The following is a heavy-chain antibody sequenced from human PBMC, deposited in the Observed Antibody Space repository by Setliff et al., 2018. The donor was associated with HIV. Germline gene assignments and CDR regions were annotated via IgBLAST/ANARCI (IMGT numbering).Heavy chain of an antibody. J-gene: IGHJ2*01. D-gene: IGHD1-26*01. V-gene: IGHV1-18*04. CDR2: ITSYNGNT. CDR1: GYTFTGYY. Sequence: AASVKVSCKASGYTFTGYYMHWVRQAPGQGLEWMGWITSYNGNTNYAKKFKGRVTMTTDTSTSIAYMELKSLRSEDTAVYYCARDHHSGRGSNFPWYSDLWGRGTLVTVSS. CDR3: ARDHHSGRGSNFPWYSDL.